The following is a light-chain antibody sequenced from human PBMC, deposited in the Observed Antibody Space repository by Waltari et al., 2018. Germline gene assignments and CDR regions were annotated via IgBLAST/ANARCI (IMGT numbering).Light chain of an antibody. CDR3: QESYSTPPRT. J-gene: IGKJ4*01. V-gene: IGKV1-39*01. CDR2: AAS. Sequence: DIQMTQSPSSLSASVGDRVTITCRASQSISSYLNWYQQKPGKAPKLLIFAASSLQGGVPSRFSGSGSGTDFTLTINSLQPADFATYYCQESYSTPPRTFGGGTKVEIK. CDR1: QSISSY.